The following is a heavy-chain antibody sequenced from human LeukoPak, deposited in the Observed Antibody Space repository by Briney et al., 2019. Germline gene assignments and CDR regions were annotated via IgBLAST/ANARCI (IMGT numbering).Heavy chain of an antibody. CDR1: GFTFSSYA. CDR3: ARRAGAYSHPYDY. V-gene: IGHV3-23*01. D-gene: IGHD4/OR15-4a*01. J-gene: IGHJ4*02. CDR2: ISGSGGST. Sequence: ASGFTFSSYAMSWVRQAPGKGLEWVSLISGSGGSTYYADSVKGRFTISRDNSKNTLYLQMNSLRPEDTAVYYCARRAGAYSHPYDYWGQGTLVTVSS.